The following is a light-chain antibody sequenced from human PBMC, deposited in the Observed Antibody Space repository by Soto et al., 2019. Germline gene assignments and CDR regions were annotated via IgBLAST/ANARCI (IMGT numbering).Light chain of an antibody. CDR3: AAWDDSLNGPV. J-gene: IGLJ3*02. CDR2: NND. CDR1: SSNIGSKN. V-gene: IGLV1-44*01. Sequence: QAVVTQPPSASGTPGQRVPISCSRSSSNIGSKNVNWYQHLPGTAPKHLIFNNDQRPSGVPDRFSGSKSGTSASLAISGLQSEDEAEYYCAAWDDSLNGPVFGGGTKLTVL.